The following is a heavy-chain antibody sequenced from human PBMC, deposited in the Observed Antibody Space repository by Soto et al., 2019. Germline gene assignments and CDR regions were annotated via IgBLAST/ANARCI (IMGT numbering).Heavy chain of an antibody. J-gene: IGHJ4*02. CDR3: ARQRTTVVTQAYFDH. CDR1: GESISSSSYY. D-gene: IGHD2-21*02. CDR2: IYYSGRT. Sequence: SETLSLTCIVSGESISSSSYYWGWIRQPPGKGLEWIGSIYYSGRTYYNPSFKSRATISIDTSNNQFSLKLSSVTATDTAVYYCARQRTTVVTQAYFDHWGQGALVTVSS. V-gene: IGHV4-39*01.